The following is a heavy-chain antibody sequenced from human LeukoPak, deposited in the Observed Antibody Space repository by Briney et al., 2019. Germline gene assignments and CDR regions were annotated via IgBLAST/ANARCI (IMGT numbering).Heavy chain of an antibody. V-gene: IGHV3-7*01. CDR3: ARERSCSL. CDR2: IKQDGSEK. CDR1: GFTFRNYW. J-gene: IGHJ4*02. Sequence: PGGSLRLSCAASGFTFRNYWMSWVRQAPGKGLEWVANIKQDGSEKYYVDSVKGRFTISRDNAKNSLYLQMNSLRAEDTAVYYCARERSCSLWGQGTLVTVSS. D-gene: IGHD2-15*01.